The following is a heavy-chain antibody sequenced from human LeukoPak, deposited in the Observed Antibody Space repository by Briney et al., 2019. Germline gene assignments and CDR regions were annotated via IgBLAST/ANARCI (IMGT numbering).Heavy chain of an antibody. V-gene: IGHV5-51*01. Sequence: GESLKIPCKGSGYRFTSYWIGWVRQMPGKGLEWMGIIFPGDSDTRYSPSFQGQVTISADKSISTAYLQWSSLKPSDTAMYYCARHLLWYDVRRGGSEPYYMDVWGKGTTVTVSS. D-gene: IGHD3-16*01. CDR1: GYRFTSYW. J-gene: IGHJ6*03. CDR2: IFPGDSDT. CDR3: ARHLLWYDVRRGGSEPYYMDV.